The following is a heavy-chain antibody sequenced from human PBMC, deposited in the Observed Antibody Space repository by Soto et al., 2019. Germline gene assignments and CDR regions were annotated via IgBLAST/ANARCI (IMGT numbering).Heavy chain of an antibody. CDR1: GYTLTSYD. J-gene: IGHJ4*02. D-gene: IGHD5-12*01. Sequence: ASVKVSCKASGYTLTSYDINWVRQATGQGLEWMGGLNPKSGNTGYAQKFQGRVTMTEDTSTDTAYMELSSLRSEDTAVYYCATKSYYYDYWGQGTLVTVSS. CDR2: LNPKSGNT. V-gene: IGHV1-8*01. CDR3: ATKSYYYDY.